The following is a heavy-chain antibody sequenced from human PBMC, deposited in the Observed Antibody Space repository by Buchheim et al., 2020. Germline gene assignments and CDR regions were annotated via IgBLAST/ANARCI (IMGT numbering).Heavy chain of an antibody. CDR1: GFTFSSYG. CDR3: ARPLLGYCSSTSCSEIGY. CDR2: IWYDGSNK. D-gene: IGHD2-2*01. Sequence: QVQLVESGGGVVQPGRSLRLSCAASGFTFSSYGMHWVRQAPGKGLEWVAVIWYDGSNKYYADSVKGRFTISRDNTKNTQYLQMNSLRAEDTAVYYCARPLLGYCSSTSCSEIGYWGQGTL. J-gene: IGHJ4*02. V-gene: IGHV3-33*01.